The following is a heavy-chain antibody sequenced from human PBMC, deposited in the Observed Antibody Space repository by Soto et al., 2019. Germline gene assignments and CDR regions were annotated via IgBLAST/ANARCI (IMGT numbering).Heavy chain of an antibody. CDR1: GGSVSSGSYY. Sequence: QVQLQESGPGLVKPSETLSLTCTVSGGSVSSGSYYWSWIRQPPGQGLEWIGYIYYSGSTNYNPSLKSRVTISVDTSKNQFSRKLSSVTAADTAVYYCARYYDSSGYYFPKTDAFDIWGQGTMVTVSS. CDR3: ARYYDSSGYYFPKTDAFDI. D-gene: IGHD3-22*01. CDR2: IYYSGST. J-gene: IGHJ3*02. V-gene: IGHV4-61*01.